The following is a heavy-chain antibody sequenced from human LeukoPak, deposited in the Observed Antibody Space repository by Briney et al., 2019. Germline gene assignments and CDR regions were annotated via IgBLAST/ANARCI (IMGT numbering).Heavy chain of an antibody. CDR2: INHSGNT. D-gene: IGHD5-12*01. CDR3: AREIAGYSGYVYPRYFDY. CDR1: GESFIGYY. V-gene: IGHV4-34*01. J-gene: IGHJ4*02. Sequence: SETLSLTCAVYGESFIGYYWNWIRQSPGKGLEWIGEINHSGNTNSNPPLKSRVTLSIDTSKNQFSLKLSSVTAADTAVYYCAREIAGYSGYVYPRYFDYWGQGTLVTVSS.